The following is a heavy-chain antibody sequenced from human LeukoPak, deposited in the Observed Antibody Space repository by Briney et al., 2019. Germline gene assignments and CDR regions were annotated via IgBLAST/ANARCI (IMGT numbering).Heavy chain of an antibody. Sequence: ASVKVSCKASGYTLTSYGISWVRQAPGQGLEWMGWISAYNGNTNYAQKLQGRVTMTTDTSTSTAYMELRSLRSDDTAVYYCARVDGAVAGLWYFDLWGRGTLVTVSS. V-gene: IGHV1-18*04. CDR1: GYTLTSYG. D-gene: IGHD6-19*01. CDR3: ARVDGAVAGLWYFDL. CDR2: ISAYNGNT. J-gene: IGHJ2*01.